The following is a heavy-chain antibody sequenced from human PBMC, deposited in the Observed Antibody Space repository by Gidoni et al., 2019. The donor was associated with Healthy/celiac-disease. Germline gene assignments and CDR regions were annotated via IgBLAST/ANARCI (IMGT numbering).Heavy chain of an antibody. Sequence: QLVESGGGVVQPGRSLRLSCAASGFTFSSYAMHWVRQAPGKGLEWVAVISYDGSNKYYADSVKGRFTISRDNSKNTLYLQMNSLRAEDTAVYYCARDRIVVVPAAITYWFDPWGQGTLVTVSS. CDR1: GFTFSSYA. D-gene: IGHD2-2*01. CDR3: ARDRIVVVPAAITYWFDP. V-gene: IGHV3-30*04. J-gene: IGHJ5*02. CDR2: ISYDGSNK.